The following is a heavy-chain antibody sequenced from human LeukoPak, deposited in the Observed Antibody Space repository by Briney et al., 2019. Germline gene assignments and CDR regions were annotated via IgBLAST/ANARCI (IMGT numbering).Heavy chain of an antibody. V-gene: IGHV3-21*01. CDR1: GSTFSSYS. Sequence: GGALRLSCAASGSTFSSYSMNGVRQAPGKGVEWVSSISSSSDHIAYADSVKGRFTISRDNAKNALYLQVNSLRAEDTAVYYCARGVVPAAFDYWGQGTLVTVSS. D-gene: IGHD2-2*01. CDR3: ARGVVPAAFDY. J-gene: IGHJ4*02. CDR2: ISSSSDHI.